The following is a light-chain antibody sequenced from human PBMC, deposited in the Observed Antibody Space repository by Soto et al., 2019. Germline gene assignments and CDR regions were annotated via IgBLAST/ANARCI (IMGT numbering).Light chain of an antibody. CDR1: QSVTSN. CDR2: AAS. Sequence: DIQMTQSPSSLSASIGDRVTITCRASQSVTSNLNWYQQKFGETPKLLMYAASNLQGGVPSRFSGSGSGTDFTLTISSLQPEDFATYYCQQYYSSPYTFRQGTKLEV. J-gene: IGKJ2*01. CDR3: QQYYSSPYT. V-gene: IGKV1-39*01.